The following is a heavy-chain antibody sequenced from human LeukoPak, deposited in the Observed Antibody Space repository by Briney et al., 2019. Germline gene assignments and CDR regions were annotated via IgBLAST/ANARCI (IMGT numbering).Heavy chain of an antibody. CDR1: GGSFSGYY. Sequence: SETLSLTCAVYGGSFSGYYWSWIRQPPGEGLEWLGEINHSGSTNYNPSLKSRVTISVDTSKNQFSLKLSSVTAADTAVYYCARGSDYDSSGYYYEYFDYWGQGTLVTVSS. V-gene: IGHV4-34*01. CDR3: ARGSDYDSSGYYYEYFDY. D-gene: IGHD3-22*01. J-gene: IGHJ4*02. CDR2: INHSGST.